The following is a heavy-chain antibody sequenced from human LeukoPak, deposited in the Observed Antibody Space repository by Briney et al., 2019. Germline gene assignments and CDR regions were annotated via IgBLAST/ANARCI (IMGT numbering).Heavy chain of an antibody. CDR1: GFTFSSYS. V-gene: IGHV3-21*01. D-gene: IGHD1-7*01. CDR3: ATLLELLYYFDY. Sequence: GGSLRLSCAASGFTFSSYSMNWVRQAPGKGLEWVSSISSSSSYIYYADSVKGRFTISRDNAKNSLYLQMNSLRAEDTAAYYCATLLELLYYFDYGGQGTLVTVSS. CDR2: ISSSSSYI. J-gene: IGHJ4*02.